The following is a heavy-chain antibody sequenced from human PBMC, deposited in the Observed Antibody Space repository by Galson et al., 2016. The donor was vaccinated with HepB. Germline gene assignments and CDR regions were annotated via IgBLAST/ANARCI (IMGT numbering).Heavy chain of an antibody. V-gene: IGHV3-23*01. Sequence: SLRLSCAASGFTFRDSTMTWVRQAPGKGLEWVSTITGSGVSIYYADSVKGRFTISRDNSKNNVYLQMNSLRADDTAVYYCAKDGGTWGYYYGDWNLDLWGRGTLVTVSS. D-gene: IGHD3-22*01. CDR1: GFTFRDST. J-gene: IGHJ2*01. CDR2: ITGSGVSI. CDR3: AKDGGTWGYYYGDWNLDL.